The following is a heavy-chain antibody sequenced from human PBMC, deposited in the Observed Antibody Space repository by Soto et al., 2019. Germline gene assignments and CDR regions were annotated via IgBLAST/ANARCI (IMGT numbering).Heavy chain of an antibody. V-gene: IGHV4-4*07. CDR3: ARAYWHHTWGSIPAAFDP. CDR1: GASMTNYH. D-gene: IGHD3-16*01. Sequence: QVQLQESGPGVVKPSETLSLTCTVSGASMTNYHWNWVRQSAGGGLEYIGRVSGTGSPDYTPSLKSRVTVSLDWSEPQFSLKLTSVTAADTAVYYCARAYWHHTWGSIPAAFDPWGQGTLVIVSS. J-gene: IGHJ5*02. CDR2: VSGTGSP.